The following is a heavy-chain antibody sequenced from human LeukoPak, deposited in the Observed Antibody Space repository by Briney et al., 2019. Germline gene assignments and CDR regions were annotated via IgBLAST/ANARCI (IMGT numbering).Heavy chain of an antibody. J-gene: IGHJ6*03. D-gene: IGHD2-15*01. CDR2: LSEGGTTS. CDR1: GSTFSSYV. CDR3: AKDTTAWWYHRAYMDV. V-gene: IGHV3-23*01. Sequence: GGSLRLSCTGSGSTFSSYVMNWVRQAPGKGLEWVSTLSEGGTTSYYADSVKGRFTISRDNSENRLSLQMDSLRAEDTAVYFCAKDTTAWWYHRAYMDVWGKGTTVTVSS.